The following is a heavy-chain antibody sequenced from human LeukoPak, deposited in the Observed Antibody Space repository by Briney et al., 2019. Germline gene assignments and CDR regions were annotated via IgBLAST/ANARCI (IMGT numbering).Heavy chain of an antibody. CDR2: IDPSDSYT. CDR1: GYSFTSYW. Sequence: GESLKISCKGSGYSFTSYWISWVRQMPGKGLEWMGRIDPSDSYTNYSPSFQGHVTISADKSISTAYLQWSSLKASDTAMYYCARPIHYYDSSGYGTDVWGQGTTVTVSS. D-gene: IGHD3-22*01. J-gene: IGHJ6*02. V-gene: IGHV5-10-1*01. CDR3: ARPIHYYDSSGYGTDV.